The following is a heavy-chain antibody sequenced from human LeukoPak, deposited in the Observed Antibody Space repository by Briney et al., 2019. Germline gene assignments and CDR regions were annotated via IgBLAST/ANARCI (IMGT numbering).Heavy chain of an antibody. V-gene: IGHV3-7*02. J-gene: IGHJ4*02. CDR3: ARAEALKFRDFDY. Sequence: PGGSLRLSCAASGFTFSSYWMSWVRQAPGKGLEGVANINQDESEKYHVVSVKGRLVITRDNARNSLYLQMNSLRAEDTAIYYCARAEALKFRDFDYWGQGTLVTVSS. CDR2: INQDESEK. CDR1: GFTFSSYW.